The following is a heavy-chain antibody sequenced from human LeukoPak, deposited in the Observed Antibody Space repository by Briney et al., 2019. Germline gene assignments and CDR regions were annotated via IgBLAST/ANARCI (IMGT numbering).Heavy chain of an antibody. Sequence: SETLSLTCTVSGGSISSGGYYWSWIRQPPGKGLEWIGYIYYSGSTYYNPSLKSRVTISVDTSKNQFSLKLSSVTAADTAVYYCARGGYDFGVDYWGQGTLVTVSS. CDR3: ARGGYDFGVDY. CDR2: IYYSGST. V-gene: IGHV4-30-4*08. CDR1: GGSISSGGYY. D-gene: IGHD5-12*01. J-gene: IGHJ4*02.